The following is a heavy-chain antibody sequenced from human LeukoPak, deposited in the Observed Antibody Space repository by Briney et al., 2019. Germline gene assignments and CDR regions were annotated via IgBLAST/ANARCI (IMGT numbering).Heavy chain of an antibody. CDR1: GGSISNYF. J-gene: IGHJ6*03. CDR2: IYYSDST. D-gene: IGHD3-16*01. Sequence: PSETLSLTCTVSGGSISNYFWSWIRQPPGKGLECIGYIYYSDSTNYNPSLKSRVTVSVDTSKNQFSLKLSSVTAADTAVYYCARALREDYYYYMDVWGKGTTVTISS. V-gene: IGHV4-59*01. CDR3: ARALREDYYYYMDV.